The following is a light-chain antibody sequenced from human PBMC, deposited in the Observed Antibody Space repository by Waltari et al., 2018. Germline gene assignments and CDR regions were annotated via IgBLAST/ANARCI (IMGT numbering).Light chain of an antibody. J-gene: IGLJ3*02. Sequence: QLVLAQSPSASASLGASVKLTCTLSTGHSNYAIAWHQQQPEKGPRYLMKLYSDGNDIKGDGIPDRFSGSSSGAERYLTISSLQSEDEADYYCQTWGTGVWVFGGGTKLTVL. CDR1: TGHSNYA. CDR3: QTWGTGVWV. V-gene: IGLV4-69*01. CDR2: LYSDGND.